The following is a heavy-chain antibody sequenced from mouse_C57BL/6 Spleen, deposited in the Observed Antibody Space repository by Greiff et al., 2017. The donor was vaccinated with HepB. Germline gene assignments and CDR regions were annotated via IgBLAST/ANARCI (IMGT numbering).Heavy chain of an antibody. CDR3: TTSRGSSYYY. CDR1: GFNIKDDY. Sequence: EVMLVESGAELVRPGASVKLSCTASGFNIKDDYMHWVKQRPEQGLEWIGWIDPENGDTEYASKFQGKATITADTSSNTAYLQLSSLTSEDTAVYYCTTSRGSSYYYWGQGTTLTVSS. D-gene: IGHD1-1*01. J-gene: IGHJ2*01. V-gene: IGHV14-4*01. CDR2: IDPENGDT.